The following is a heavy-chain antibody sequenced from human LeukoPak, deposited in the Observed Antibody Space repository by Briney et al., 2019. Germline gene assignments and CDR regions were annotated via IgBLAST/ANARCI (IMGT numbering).Heavy chain of an antibody. V-gene: IGHV3-74*01. Sequence: GGSLRLSCAASGFTFSSYWMHWVRQAPGKGLVWVSRINSDGSSTSYADSVKGRFTISRDNAKNTLYLQMNSLRAEDTAVYYCARGIHRIAAAGTEFDYWGQGTLVTVSS. CDR1: GFTFSSYW. CDR2: INSDGSST. J-gene: IGHJ4*02. CDR3: ARGIHRIAAAGTEFDY. D-gene: IGHD6-13*01.